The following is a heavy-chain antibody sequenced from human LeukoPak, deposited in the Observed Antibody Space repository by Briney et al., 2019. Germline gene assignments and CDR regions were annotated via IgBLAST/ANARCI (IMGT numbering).Heavy chain of an antibody. V-gene: IGHV3-11*01. CDR1: GFTFSDYY. Sequence: GGSLRLCCAASGFTFSDYYMSWIRHAPGKGLEWVSYISSSGSTIYYADSVKGRFTISRDNAKNSLYLQMNSLRAEDTAVYYCARAKESSGYYYDAFDIWGQGTMVTVSS. J-gene: IGHJ3*02. CDR3: ARAKESSGYYYDAFDI. CDR2: ISSSGSTI. D-gene: IGHD3-22*01.